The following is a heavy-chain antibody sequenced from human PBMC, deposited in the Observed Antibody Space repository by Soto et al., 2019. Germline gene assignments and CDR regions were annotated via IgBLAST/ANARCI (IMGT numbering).Heavy chain of an antibody. CDR1: GGSISGSDY. Sequence: SETLSLTSPVAGGSISGSDYWSWIRQPPGKGLEWIGYIYYSGSTNYNPSLKSRVTISVDTSKNQFSLKLSSVTAADTAVYYCVRSEATALDYWGQGTLVTVSS. CDR3: VRSEATALDY. V-gene: IGHV4-61*01. CDR2: IYYSGST. J-gene: IGHJ4*02.